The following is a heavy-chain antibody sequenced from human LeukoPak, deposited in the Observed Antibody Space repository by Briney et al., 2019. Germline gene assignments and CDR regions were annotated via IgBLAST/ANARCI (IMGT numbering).Heavy chain of an antibody. V-gene: IGHV1-18*01. CDR3: ARLSEHLSSWYGRSRYYYYYYMDV. CDR2: ISAYNGYT. CDR1: GYTFTSYG. Sequence: ASVKVSCKASGYTFTSYGISWVRQAPGQGLEWMGWISAYNGYTNYAQKLQGRVTMTTDTSTSTAYMELRSLRSDDTAVYYCARLSEHLSSWYGRSRYYYYYYMDVWGKGTTVTVSS. D-gene: IGHD6-13*01. J-gene: IGHJ6*03.